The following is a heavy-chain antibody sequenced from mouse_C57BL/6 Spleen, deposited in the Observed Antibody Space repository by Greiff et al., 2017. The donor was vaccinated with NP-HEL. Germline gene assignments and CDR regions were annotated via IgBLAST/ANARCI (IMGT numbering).Heavy chain of an antibody. V-gene: IGHV5-4*03. Sequence: EVKLMESGGGLVKPGGSLKLSCAASGFTFSSYAMSWVRQTPEKRLEWVATISDGGSYTYYPDNVKGRFTISRDNAKNNLYLQMSHLKSEDTAMYYCARSYYGSPYWYFDVWGTGTTVTVSS. D-gene: IGHD1-1*01. CDR1: GFTFSSYA. CDR3: ARSYYGSPYWYFDV. CDR2: ISDGGSYT. J-gene: IGHJ1*03.